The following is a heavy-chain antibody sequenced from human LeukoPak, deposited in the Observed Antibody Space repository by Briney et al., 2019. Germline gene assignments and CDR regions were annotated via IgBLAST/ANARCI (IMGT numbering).Heavy chain of an antibody. CDR3: ARGLGESSGYPYYFDY. CDR2: INHSGST. V-gene: IGHV4-34*01. D-gene: IGHD3-22*01. J-gene: IGHJ4*02. Sequence: SETLSLTCAVYGGSFSGYYWSWIRQPPGKGLEWIGEINHSGSTNYNPSLKSRVTISVDTSKNQFSLKLSSVTAADTAVYYCARGLGESSGYPYYFDYWGQGTLVTVSS. CDR1: GGSFSGYY.